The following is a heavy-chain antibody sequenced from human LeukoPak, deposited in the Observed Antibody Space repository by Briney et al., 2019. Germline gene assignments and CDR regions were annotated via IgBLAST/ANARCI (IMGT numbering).Heavy chain of an antibody. CDR3: AREVGGYPRRFDP. Sequence: SETLSLTCTVSGGSISSSSYYWGWIRQPPGKGLEWIGSIYYSGTTSYNPSLESRVTISLDTSKNQFSLKLSSVTAADTAVCYCAREVGGYPRRFDPWGQGTLVTVSS. CDR1: GGSISSSSYY. CDR2: IYYSGTT. J-gene: IGHJ5*02. D-gene: IGHD5-12*01. V-gene: IGHV4-39*07.